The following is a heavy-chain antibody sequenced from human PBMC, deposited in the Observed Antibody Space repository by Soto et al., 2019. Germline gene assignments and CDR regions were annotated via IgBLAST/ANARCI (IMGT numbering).Heavy chain of an antibody. CDR3: AGKDFDFWSGLLNYYYGMDV. CDR2: IVVGSGNT. V-gene: IGHV1-58*01. CDR1: GFTFTSSA. D-gene: IGHD3-3*01. Sequence: SVKVSCKASGFTFTSSAVQWVRQARGQRLEWIGWIVVGSGNTNYAQKFQERVTITRDMSTSTAYMELSSLRSEDTAVYYCAGKDFDFWSGLLNYYYGMDVWGQGTTVTVSS. J-gene: IGHJ6*02.